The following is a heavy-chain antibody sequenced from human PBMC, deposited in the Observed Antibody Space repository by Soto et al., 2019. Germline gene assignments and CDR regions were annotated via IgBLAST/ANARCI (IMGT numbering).Heavy chain of an antibody. V-gene: IGHV1-46*01. CDR1: GYTFTSYY. J-gene: IGHJ6*02. CDR3: SRDHQYCSGGSCYPEGWYYGMDV. CDR2: INPSGGST. D-gene: IGHD2-15*01. Sequence: QVQLVQSGAEVKKPGASVKVSCKASGYTFTSYYMHWVRQAPGQGHEWMGIINPSGGSTSYAQKVQGSVTMTRDTSTSTVYMELSSLRSEDTAVYYCSRDHQYCSGGSCYPEGWYYGMDVLGQGTTVTVSS.